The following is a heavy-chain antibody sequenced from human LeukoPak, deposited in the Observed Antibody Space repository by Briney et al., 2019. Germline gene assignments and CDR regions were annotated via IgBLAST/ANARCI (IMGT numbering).Heavy chain of an antibody. D-gene: IGHD6-19*01. J-gene: IGHJ5*02. CDR2: ISGSGGST. Sequence: GGSLRLSCAASGFTFSSYAMSWVRQAPGKGLEWVSAISGSGGSTYYADSVKGRFTISRDNSKNTLYLQMNSLRVEDTAVYYCAKDGYSSGLNWFDPWGQGTLVTVSS. CDR3: AKDGYSSGLNWFDP. CDR1: GFTFSSYA. V-gene: IGHV3-23*01.